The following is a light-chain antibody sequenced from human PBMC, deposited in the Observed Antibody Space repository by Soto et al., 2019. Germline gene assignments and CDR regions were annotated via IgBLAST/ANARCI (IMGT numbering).Light chain of an antibody. CDR1: QSVSSN. CDR2: GAS. CDR3: QQYNNWPYT. J-gene: IGKJ2*01. V-gene: IGKV3-15*01. Sequence: EIVMTQSPATLSVSPGERATLSCRASQSVSSNLAWYQQKPGQARRILIYGASTRATGIPARFSGSRSGTEFTLTISSLQSEDFAVYYCQQYNNWPYTFGQGTKLEIK.